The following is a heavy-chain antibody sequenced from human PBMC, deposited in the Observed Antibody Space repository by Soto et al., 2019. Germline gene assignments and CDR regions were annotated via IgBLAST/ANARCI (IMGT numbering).Heavy chain of an antibody. CDR2: ISGSGGST. V-gene: IGHV3-23*01. CDR3: ARTPQYSSSSKWFDP. Sequence: GGSLRLSCAASGFTFSSYAMSWVRQAPGKGLEWVSAISGSGGSTYYADSVKGRFTISRDNSKNTLYLQMNSLRAEDTAVYYCARTPQYSSSSKWFDPWGQGTLVTVSS. D-gene: IGHD6-6*01. CDR1: GFTFSSYA. J-gene: IGHJ5*02.